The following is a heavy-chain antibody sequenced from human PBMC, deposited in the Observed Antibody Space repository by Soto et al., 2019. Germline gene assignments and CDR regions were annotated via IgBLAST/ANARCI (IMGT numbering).Heavy chain of an antibody. D-gene: IGHD3-22*01. J-gene: IGHJ4*02. CDR2: IIPIFGTA. CDR3: ARDRWYYYDSSGYSGGSLGHFDY. Sequence: SVKVSCKASGGTFSSYAISWVRQAPGQGLEWMGGIIPIFGTANYAQKFQGRVTITADESTSTAYMELSSLRSEDTAVYYCARDRWYYYDSSGYSGGSLGHFDYWGQGTLVTVSS. CDR1: GGTFSSYA. V-gene: IGHV1-69*13.